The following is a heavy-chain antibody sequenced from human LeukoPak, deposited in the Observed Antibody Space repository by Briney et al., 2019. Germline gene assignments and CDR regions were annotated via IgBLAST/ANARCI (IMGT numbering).Heavy chain of an antibody. Sequence: SVKVSCKASGGTFSSYAISWVRQAPGQGLEWMGGIIPSFGTANYAQKFQGRVTITTDESTRTAYMELSSLRSEDPAVYYCARAPRPFWSGYYDYASIYYMDVWGKGTTVTVSS. V-gene: IGHV1-69*05. CDR3: ARAPRPFWSGYYDYASIYYMDV. D-gene: IGHD3-3*01. J-gene: IGHJ6*03. CDR2: IIPSFGTA. CDR1: GGTFSSYA.